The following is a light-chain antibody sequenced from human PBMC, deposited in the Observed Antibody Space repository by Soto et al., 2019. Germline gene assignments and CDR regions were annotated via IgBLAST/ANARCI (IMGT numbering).Light chain of an antibody. V-gene: IGKV3-20*01. CDR2: GAS. CDR1: QSVSSSY. Sequence: EVVLTQSPGTLSFSPGERATLSCRASQSVSSSYLAWYQQKPGQAPRLLIYGASSRATGIPDRFSGSGSGTDFTLTISRLEPEDFAVYYCQQYNNWPHPFGQGTKVDIK. CDR3: QQYNNWPHP. J-gene: IGKJ1*01.